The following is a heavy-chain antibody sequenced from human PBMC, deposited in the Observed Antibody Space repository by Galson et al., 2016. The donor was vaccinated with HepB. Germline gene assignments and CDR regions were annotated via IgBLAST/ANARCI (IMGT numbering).Heavy chain of an antibody. V-gene: IGHV1-18*01. J-gene: IGHJ3*02. CDR3: ARDHYSSSARSPTDVFDI. Sequence: SVKVSCKAAGYRFRNYALNWVRQAPGQGPEWIGWISAYNGHTNYAPNSQDRVTMTTDPSATTAYLEMRSLTSDDTAVYFCARDHYSSSARSPTDVFDIWGQGTMVTVSS. D-gene: IGHD6-6*01. CDR1: GYRFRNYA. CDR2: ISAYNGHT.